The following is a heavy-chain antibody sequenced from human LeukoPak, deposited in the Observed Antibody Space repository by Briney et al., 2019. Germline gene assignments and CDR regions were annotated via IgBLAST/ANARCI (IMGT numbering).Heavy chain of an antibody. CDR3: ARDYYGSGSYFNWFDP. V-gene: IGHV4-30-4*01. CDR1: GGSISSGDYY. CDR2: IYYSGST. J-gene: IGHJ5*02. D-gene: IGHD3-10*01. Sequence: SETLSLTCTVSGGSISSGDYYWSWIRQPPGKGLEWIGYIYYSGSTYYNPSLESRVTISVDTSKNQFSLKLSSVTAADTAVYYCARDYYGSGSYFNWFDPWGQGTLVTVSS.